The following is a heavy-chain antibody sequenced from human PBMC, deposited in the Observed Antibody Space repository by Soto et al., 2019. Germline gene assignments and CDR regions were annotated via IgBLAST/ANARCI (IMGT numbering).Heavy chain of an antibody. V-gene: IGHV4-59*01. Sequence: QVQLQESGPGLVKPSETLSLTCTVSGGSLSTYYWSWIRQPPGKGLEWIGYIYYTGSTHYNPSLKSRVSISLDTSKNHFSLQLTSVPAADTAVYYCARDKGGWPDYWGEGTLVTVSS. CDR2: IYYTGST. CDR1: GGSLSTYY. CDR3: ARDKGGWPDY. D-gene: IGHD1-26*01. J-gene: IGHJ4*02.